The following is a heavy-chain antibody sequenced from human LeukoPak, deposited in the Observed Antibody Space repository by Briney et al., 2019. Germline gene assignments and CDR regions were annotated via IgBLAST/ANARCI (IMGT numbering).Heavy chain of an antibody. D-gene: IGHD3-9*01. Sequence: GASVKVSCKASGYTFTSYYMHWVRQAPGQGLEWKGIINPSGGSTSYAQTFQGRVTMTRDTSTSTVYMELSSLRSEDTAVYYCAREGSDILTGYYRAGNWFDPWGQGTLVTVSS. V-gene: IGHV1-46*01. CDR1: GYTFTSYY. CDR2: INPSGGST. J-gene: IGHJ5*02. CDR3: AREGSDILTGYYRAGNWFDP.